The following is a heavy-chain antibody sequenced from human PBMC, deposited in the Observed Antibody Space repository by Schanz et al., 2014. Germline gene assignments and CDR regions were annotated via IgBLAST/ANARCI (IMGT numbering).Heavy chain of an antibody. J-gene: IGHJ4*02. CDR2: IIPILGIA. CDR3: ARGRTFDY. Sequence: QVQLVQSGAEVKKPGSSVKVSCKASGGTFSTYTISWVRQAPGQGLEWMGRIIPILGIANYAQQFQGRVTFTADKSTSTAYIELHILTSEDTAVYYCARGRTFDYWGQGTLVTVSS. V-gene: IGHV1-69*02. CDR1: GGTFSTYT.